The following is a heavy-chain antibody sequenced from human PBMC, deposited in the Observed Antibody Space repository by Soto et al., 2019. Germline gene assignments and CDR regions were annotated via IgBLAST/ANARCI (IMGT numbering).Heavy chain of an antibody. D-gene: IGHD2-15*01. CDR1: GFTFSSYW. J-gene: IGHJ4*02. Sequence: PGGSLRLSCXAXGFTFSSYWMHWVRQAPGKGLVWVSRINSDGSSTSYADSVKGRFTISRDNAKNTLYLQMNSLRAEDTAVYYCVRTSLVVAAATREAYWGQGTLVTVSS. CDR2: INSDGSST. CDR3: VRTSLVVAAATREAY. V-gene: IGHV3-74*01.